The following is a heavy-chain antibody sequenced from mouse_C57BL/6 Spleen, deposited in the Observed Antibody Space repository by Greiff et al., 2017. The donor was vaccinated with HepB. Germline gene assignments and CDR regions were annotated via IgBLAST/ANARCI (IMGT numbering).Heavy chain of an antibody. D-gene: IGHD3-2*02. CDR2: ISSGSSTI. CDR3: ARRTAQATYFDY. Sequence: EVKLVESGGGLVKPGGSLKLSCAASGFTFSDYGMHWVRKAPEKGLEWVAYISSGSSTIYYADTVKGRFTISRDNAKNTLFLQMTSLRSEDTAMYYCARRTAQATYFDYWGQGTTLTVSS. CDR1: GFTFSDYG. J-gene: IGHJ2*01. V-gene: IGHV5-17*01.